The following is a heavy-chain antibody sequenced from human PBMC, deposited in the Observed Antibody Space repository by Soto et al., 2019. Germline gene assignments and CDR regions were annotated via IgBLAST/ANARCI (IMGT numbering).Heavy chain of an antibody. CDR3: ALRRVAYADF. D-gene: IGHD2-2*01. CDR1: EFTVTNNE. V-gene: IGHV3-53*01. CDR2: LYSGGNT. Sequence: GGSLRLYCAASEFTVTNNEMSWVRQAPGKGLEWVSILYSGGNTYYADSVEGRFTISRDGSKNTLYLHMNSLRAEDTAVYYCALRRVAYADFWGQGTRVTVSS. J-gene: IGHJ4*02.